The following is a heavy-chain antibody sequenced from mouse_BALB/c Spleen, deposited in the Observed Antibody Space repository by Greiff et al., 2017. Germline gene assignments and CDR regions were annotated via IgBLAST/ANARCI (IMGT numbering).Heavy chain of an antibody. D-gene: IGHD2-3*01. V-gene: IGHV14-3*02. J-gene: IGHJ2*01. CDR3: ASSDGYSRFDY. CDR2: IDPANGNT. Sequence: VQLQQSGAELVKPGASVKLSCTASGFNFKDTYMHWVKQRPEQGLEWIGRIDPANGNTKYDPKFQGKATITADTSSNTAYLQLSSLTSEDTAVYYCASSDGYSRFDYWGQGTTLTVSS. CDR1: GFNFKDTY.